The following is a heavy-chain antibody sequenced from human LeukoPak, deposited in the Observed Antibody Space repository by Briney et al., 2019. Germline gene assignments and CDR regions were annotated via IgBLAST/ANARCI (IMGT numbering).Heavy chain of an antibody. V-gene: IGHV2-5*02. CDR2: IYWDDDK. CDR3: AHSLDSTSWYGYYYYMDV. D-gene: IGHD2-2*01. J-gene: IGHJ6*03. CDR1: GFSVSTPGVG. Sequence: SGPSLVQPTPTLTLTFSFSGFSVSTPGVGVGWVRQPPGKAREWLRFIYWDDDKRYSPSLKSRLTITKDTSKSQVVLTLTNVDPVDTATYFCAHSLDSTSWYGYYYYMDVWGKGTTVTVSS.